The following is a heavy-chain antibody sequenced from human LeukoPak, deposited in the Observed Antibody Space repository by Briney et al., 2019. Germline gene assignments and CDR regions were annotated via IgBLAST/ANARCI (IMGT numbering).Heavy chain of an antibody. CDR3: AEDSTYYYDSSGFGGAFDI. D-gene: IGHD3-22*01. V-gene: IGHV3-30*18. Sequence: SGGSLRLSCAASGFTFSSYGMHWVRQAPGKGLEWVAVISYDGSNKYYADSVKGRFTISRDNSKNTLYLQMNSLRAEDTAVYYCAEDSTYYYDSSGFGGAFDIWGQGTMVTVSS. J-gene: IGHJ3*02. CDR2: ISYDGSNK. CDR1: GFTFSSYG.